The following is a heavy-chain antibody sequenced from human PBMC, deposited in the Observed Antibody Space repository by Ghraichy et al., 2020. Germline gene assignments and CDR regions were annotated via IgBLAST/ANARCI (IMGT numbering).Heavy chain of an antibody. CDR1: GGSISSGGYY. J-gene: IGHJ4*02. V-gene: IGHV4-61*09. Sequence: SETLSLTCTVSGGSISSGGYYWTWIRQPAGKGLEWIGHIYTTGSINYSPSLKSRVTISRDMSKNQFSLQLSSVTAADTAVYYCARGVTYYYESSGSRPQGYFDYWGQGILVTVSS. CDR2: IYTTGSI. CDR3: ARGVTYYYESSGSRPQGYFDY. D-gene: IGHD3-22*01.